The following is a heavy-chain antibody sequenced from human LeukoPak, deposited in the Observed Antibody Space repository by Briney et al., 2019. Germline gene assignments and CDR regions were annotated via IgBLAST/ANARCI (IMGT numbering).Heavy chain of an antibody. D-gene: IGHD1-26*01. V-gene: IGHV3-48*01. J-gene: IGHJ4*02. CDR2: ISSSSSTI. CDR3: ARTIVVGATSYYFDY. Sequence: GGSLRLSCAASGFTFSSYSMNWVRQAPGKGLEWVSYISSSSSTIYYADSVKGRFTISRDNAKNSLYLQMNSLRTEDTAVYYCARTIVVGATSYYFDYWGQGTLVTVSS. CDR1: GFTFSSYS.